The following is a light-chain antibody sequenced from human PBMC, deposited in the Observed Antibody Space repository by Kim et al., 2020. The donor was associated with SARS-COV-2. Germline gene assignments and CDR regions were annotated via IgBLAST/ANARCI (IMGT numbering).Light chain of an antibody. CDR2: RDS. CDR3: QVWDSSTEV. J-gene: IGLJ3*02. V-gene: IGLV3-9*01. CDR1: NIGSKN. Sequence: SYELTQPLSVSVALGQTARITCGGNNIGSKNVHWYQQKPGQAPVLVIYRDSNRPSGIPERFSGSNSGNTATLTISRAQAGDEADYYCQVWDSSTEVFG.